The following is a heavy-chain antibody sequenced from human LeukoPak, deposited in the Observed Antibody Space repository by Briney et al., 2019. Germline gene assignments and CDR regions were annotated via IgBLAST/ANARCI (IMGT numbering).Heavy chain of an antibody. Sequence: PAGSLSLTCATSGFTFDDISMYWVRHAPGPGMERDAGINWNSGSIAYAESGTGRFTISRDNAKHSVFLQMYSLTVEDTALYYCTSGLYHWGQGAPVTVSS. CDR3: TSGLYH. CDR2: INWNSGSI. J-gene: IGHJ5*02. V-gene: IGHV3-9*01. CDR1: GFTFDDIS.